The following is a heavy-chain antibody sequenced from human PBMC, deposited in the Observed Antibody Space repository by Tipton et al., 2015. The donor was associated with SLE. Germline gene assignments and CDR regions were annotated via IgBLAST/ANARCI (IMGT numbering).Heavy chain of an antibody. CDR2: INHSGST. J-gene: IGHJ4*02. CDR3: ARDRHDYGDLDY. CDR1: GGSFSGYY. D-gene: IGHD4-17*01. V-gene: IGHV4-34*01. Sequence: LRLSCAVYGGSFSGYYWSWIRQPPGKGLEWIGEINHSGSTNYNPSLKSRVTISVDKSKNQFSLKLSSVTAADTAVYYCARDRHDYGDLDYWGQGTLVTVSS.